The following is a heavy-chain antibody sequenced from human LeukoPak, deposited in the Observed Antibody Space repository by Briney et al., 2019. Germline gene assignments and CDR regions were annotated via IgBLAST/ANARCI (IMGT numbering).Heavy chain of an antibody. D-gene: IGHD4/OR15-4a*01. CDR3: AKHPQPNLANYAFDI. J-gene: IGHJ3*02. CDR2: ISSSSSTI. CDR1: GFTFSSYS. Sequence: AGGSLRLSCAASGFTFSSYSMNWVRQAPGKGLEWVSYISSSSSTIHYADSVKGRFTISRDNAKNSLYLQMNSLRAEDTAVYYCAKHPQPNLANYAFDIWGQGTMVTVSS. V-gene: IGHV3-48*01.